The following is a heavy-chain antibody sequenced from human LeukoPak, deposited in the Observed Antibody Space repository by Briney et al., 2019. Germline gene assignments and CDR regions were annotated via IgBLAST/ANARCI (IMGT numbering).Heavy chain of an antibody. CDR2: IGAGGFST. CDR3: ARGIRDAFDI. Sequence: GGSLRPSCAASGFTFSTYAMSWVRRAPGKGLEWVSAIGAGGFSTYYADSVKGRFTISRDNSKNTLYLQMNSLRADDTAVYYCARGIRDAFDIWGQGTMVTVSS. CDR1: GFTFSTYA. D-gene: IGHD1-14*01. J-gene: IGHJ3*02. V-gene: IGHV3-23*01.